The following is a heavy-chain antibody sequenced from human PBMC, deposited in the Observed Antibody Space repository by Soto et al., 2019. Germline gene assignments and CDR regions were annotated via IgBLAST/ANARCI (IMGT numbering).Heavy chain of an antibody. Sequence: SDTLSLTCAVYGGSFSGYYWTWIRQPPGTGLEWIGEINHSGSTNYNPSLKSRVTISRDMSTSTAYMELSSLRPEDTAVYYCAADVGGYIYGLARHWGPGTLVTVSS. D-gene: IGHD4-17*01. CDR3: AADVGGYIYGLARH. J-gene: IGHJ4*02. V-gene: IGHV4-34*01. CDR2: INHSGST. CDR1: GGSFSGYY.